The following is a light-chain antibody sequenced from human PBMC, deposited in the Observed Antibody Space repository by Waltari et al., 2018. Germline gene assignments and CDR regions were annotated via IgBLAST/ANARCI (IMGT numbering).Light chain of an antibody. Sequence: QSVLTQPPSVSGAPGQRVTISCTGSGSNIGTGYVVHGYKHFPGTAPRLLIYGPHHNRPAGGPDRFSASRSGTSAFLAITGLQAEDEAYYYCQSFDSSLCNSLFGGGTKLTVL. V-gene: IGLV1-40*01. CDR2: GPHH. CDR3: QSFDSSLCNSL. CDR1: GSNIGTGYV. J-gene: IGLJ2*01.